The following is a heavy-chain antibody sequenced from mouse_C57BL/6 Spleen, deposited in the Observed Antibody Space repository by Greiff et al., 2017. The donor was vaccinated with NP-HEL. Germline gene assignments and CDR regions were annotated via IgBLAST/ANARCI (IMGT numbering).Heavy chain of an antibody. D-gene: IGHD4-1*01. J-gene: IGHJ4*01. CDR1: GFNIKDYY. CDR3: TTDWDAMAMDD. CDR2: FDPEDGDT. Sequence: VQLQQSGAELVRPGASVKLSCTASGFNIKDYYMHWVKQRSEQGLEWIGRFDPEDGDTEYAPKFQGKATMTADTSSNTAYLQLSSVTSEDTAVYYGTTDWDAMAMDDWGQGTSVTVSS. V-gene: IGHV14-1*01.